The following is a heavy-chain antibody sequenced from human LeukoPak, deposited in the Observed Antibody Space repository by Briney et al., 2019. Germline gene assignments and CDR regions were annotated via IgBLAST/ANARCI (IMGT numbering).Heavy chain of an antibody. D-gene: IGHD3-22*01. Sequence: SETLSLTCTVSGGSISSSSYYWGWIRQTPGKGLEWFVSIYYSGSTDYTPSPKTRVSLYVDTSKNQFSPKLSSVTAADTAVYYCARPYDSSVYYYHYFDYWGQGTLVTVSS. V-gene: IGHV4-39*01. CDR2: IYYSGST. CDR3: ARPYDSSVYYYHYFDY. CDR1: GGSISSSSYY. J-gene: IGHJ4*02.